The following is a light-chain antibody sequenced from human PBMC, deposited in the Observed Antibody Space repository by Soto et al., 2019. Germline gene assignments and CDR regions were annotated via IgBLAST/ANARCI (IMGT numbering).Light chain of an antibody. J-gene: IGKJ1*01. CDR2: KAS. CDR3: QQYNSYRT. V-gene: IGKV1-5*03. CDR1: QSISSW. Sequence: DIQMTQSPSTLSASVGDRVTITCRASQSISSWLAWYQQKPGKAPKLLIYKASSLASGVPSRFSGSGSGTEFTLTISGLQPDDFATYYCQQYNSYRTFGQGTKVEIK.